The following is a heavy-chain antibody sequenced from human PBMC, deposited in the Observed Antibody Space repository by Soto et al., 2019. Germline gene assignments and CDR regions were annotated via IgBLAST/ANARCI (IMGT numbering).Heavy chain of an antibody. CDR1: GGSISSYD. D-gene: IGHD3-10*01. Sequence: SETLSLTCTVSGGSISSYDWSWIRQPPGKGLEWIGYIYYSGSTNYNPSLKSRVTISVDTSKNQFSLKLSSVTAADTAVYYCARARRVREFPFDYWGQGTLVTVS. V-gene: IGHV4-59*01. J-gene: IGHJ4*02. CDR3: ARARRVREFPFDY. CDR2: IYYSGST.